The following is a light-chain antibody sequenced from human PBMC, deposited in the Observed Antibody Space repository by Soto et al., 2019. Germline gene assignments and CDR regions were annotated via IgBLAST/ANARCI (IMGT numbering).Light chain of an antibody. CDR1: QSVSSN. Sequence: EIVMTQSPATLYVSPGERASLSCRASQSVSSNLAWYQQKPGQTPRLLIYATSTRATGIPARFSGSGSGTEFTLTISSLQSEDSAVYYCQHYNNWPLTFGGGTKVEIK. J-gene: IGKJ4*01. CDR2: ATS. CDR3: QHYNNWPLT. V-gene: IGKV3-15*01.